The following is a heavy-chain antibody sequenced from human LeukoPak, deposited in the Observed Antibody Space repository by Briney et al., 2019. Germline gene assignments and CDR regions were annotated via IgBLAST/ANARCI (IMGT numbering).Heavy chain of an antibody. D-gene: IGHD1-26*01. Sequence: GESLKISCKGSGYSFTSYWIGWVRQMPGKGLEWMGIIYPGDSDTRYSPSFQGQVTISADKSISTAYLPWSSLKASDTAMYYCARVRYRWSYNDAFDNWGQGTMGNGSS. CDR3: ARVRYRWSYNDAFDN. CDR1: GYSFTSYW. J-gene: IGHJ3*02. CDR2: IYPGDSDT. V-gene: IGHV5-51*01.